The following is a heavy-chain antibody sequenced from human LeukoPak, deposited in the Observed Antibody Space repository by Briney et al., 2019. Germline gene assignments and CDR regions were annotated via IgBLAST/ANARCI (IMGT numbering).Heavy chain of an antibody. V-gene: IGHV4-34*01. J-gene: IGHJ4*02. Sequence: SETLSLTCAVYGGSFSGYYWSWIRQPPGKGLEWIGEINHSGSTNYNPSLKSRVTISVDTSKNQFSLKLSSVTAADTAVYYCARGPNSANDYWGQGTLVTVSS. CDR2: INHSGST. CDR3: ARGPNSANDY. CDR1: GGSFSGYY. D-gene: IGHD2/OR15-2a*01.